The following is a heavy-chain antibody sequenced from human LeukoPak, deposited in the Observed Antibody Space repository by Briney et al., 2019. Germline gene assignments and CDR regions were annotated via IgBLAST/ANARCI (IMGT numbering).Heavy chain of an antibody. V-gene: IGHV3-74*03. CDR3: TRGTVVVTARYYYYGLDV. Sequence: GGSLRLSCVGSGFTISNYWMHWVRQAPGTGLVWVSRIHPDGSITTYADSVKGRFTISRDNAKNTLYLQMNSLRAEDTAVYYCTRGTVVVTARYYYYGLDVWGQGTTVTVSS. CDR2: IHPDGSIT. CDR1: GFTISNYW. D-gene: IGHD2-21*02. J-gene: IGHJ6*02.